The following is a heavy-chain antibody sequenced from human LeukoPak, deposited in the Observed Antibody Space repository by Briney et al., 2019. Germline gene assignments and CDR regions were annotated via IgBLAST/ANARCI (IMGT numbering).Heavy chain of an antibody. Sequence: PSETLSLTCTVSGGAISSYYWSWIRQPPGKGLEWIGYIYYSGSTNYNPSLKSRVTISVDKSKNQFSLKLSSVTAADTAMYYCARGHYYYGMDVWGQGTTVTVSS. CDR2: IYYSGST. CDR3: ARGHYYYGMDV. CDR1: GGAISSYY. V-gene: IGHV4-59*12. J-gene: IGHJ6*02.